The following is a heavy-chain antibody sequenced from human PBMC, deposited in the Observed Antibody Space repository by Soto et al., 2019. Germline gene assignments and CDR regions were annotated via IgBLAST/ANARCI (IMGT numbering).Heavy chain of an antibody. V-gene: IGHV3-33*01. CDR1: GFTFSSYG. CDR3: ARYGDRDYRYFDY. J-gene: IGHJ4*02. CDR2: IWYDGSNK. D-gene: IGHD4-17*01. Sequence: QVQLVESGGGVVQPGRSLRLSCAASGFTFSSYGMHWVRQAPGKGLEWVAVIWYDGSNKYYADSVKGRFTISRDNSRNTLYLKMNSLRVEDTAVYYCARYGDRDYRYFDYWGQGTLVTVSS.